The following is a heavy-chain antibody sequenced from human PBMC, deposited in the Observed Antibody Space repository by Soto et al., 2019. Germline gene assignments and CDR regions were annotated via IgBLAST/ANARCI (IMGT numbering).Heavy chain of an antibody. CDR3: ARDQGDYYDSSGYPHDAFDI. CDR2: ISSSSSYI. Sequence: GSLRLSCAASGFTFSSYSMNWVRQAPGKGLEWVSSISSSSSYIYYADSVKGRFTISRDNAKNSLYLQMNSLRAEDTAVYYCARDQGDYYDSSGYPHDAFDIWGQGTMVTVSS. D-gene: IGHD3-22*01. V-gene: IGHV3-21*01. CDR1: GFTFSSYS. J-gene: IGHJ3*02.